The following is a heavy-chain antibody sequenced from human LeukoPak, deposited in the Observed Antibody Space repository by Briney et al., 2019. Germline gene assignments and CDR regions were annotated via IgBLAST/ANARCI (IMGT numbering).Heavy chain of an antibody. Sequence: PGGSLRLSCAASGFTVSSNYMSWVRQAPGKGLEWVSVIYSGGSAYYADSLKGRFTISRDNSKNTLYLQMNCLTAEDTAVYYCANLPTGKYWGQGTLVTVSS. D-gene: IGHD2-8*02. V-gene: IGHV3-53*01. CDR3: ANLPTGKY. CDR2: IYSGGSA. J-gene: IGHJ4*02. CDR1: GFTVSSNY.